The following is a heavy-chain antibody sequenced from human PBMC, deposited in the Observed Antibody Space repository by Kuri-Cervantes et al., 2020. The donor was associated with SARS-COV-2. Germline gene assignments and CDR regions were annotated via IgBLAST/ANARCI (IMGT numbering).Heavy chain of an antibody. Sequence: GESLKISCAASGFTFSSYAMHWVRQAPGKRLEWLAVISYDGSNKYYADSVKGRFTISRDNSKNTLYLQMNSLRAEDTAVYYCASSPVAAPFGAFDIWGQGTMVTVSS. V-gene: IGHV3-30-3*01. J-gene: IGHJ3*02. CDR3: ASSPVAAPFGAFDI. CDR1: GFTFSSYA. CDR2: ISYDGSNK. D-gene: IGHD6-19*01.